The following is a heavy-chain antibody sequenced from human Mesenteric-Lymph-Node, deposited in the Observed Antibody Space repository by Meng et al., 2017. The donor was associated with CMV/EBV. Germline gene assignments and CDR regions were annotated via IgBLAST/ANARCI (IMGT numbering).Heavy chain of an antibody. D-gene: IGHD2-15*01. CDR3: AHKYCSGGSCSPFDY. J-gene: IGHJ4*02. CDR1: GFSRTTDGVG. CDR2: IYWDDDK. V-gene: IGHV2-5*02. Sequence: SGFSRTTDGVGVGWIRQHPGKALEWLAVIYWDDDKRYSPSLTSRLTLTKDTSKNQVVLTMTNMDPVDTGTYYCAHKYCSGGSCSPFDYWGPGTLVTVSS.